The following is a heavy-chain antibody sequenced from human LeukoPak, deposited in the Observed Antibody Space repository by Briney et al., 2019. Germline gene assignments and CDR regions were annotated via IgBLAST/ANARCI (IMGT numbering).Heavy chain of an antibody. D-gene: IGHD6-19*01. CDR3: ARRDISSGWSFDY. CDR2: IHTSGST. V-gene: IGHV4-4*07. CDR1: GGSISNYY. Sequence: KSSETLSLTCTVSGGSISNYYWSWIRQPAGKGLEWIGQIHTSGSTNYNPPLKSRVTMSIDTTEDQVSLTIRSVTAADTAFYYCARRDISSGWSFDYWGQGTLVTVSS. J-gene: IGHJ4*02.